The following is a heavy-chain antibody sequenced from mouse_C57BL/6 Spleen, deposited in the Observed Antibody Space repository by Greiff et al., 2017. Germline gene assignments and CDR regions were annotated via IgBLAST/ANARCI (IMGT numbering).Heavy chain of an antibody. V-gene: IGHV1-69*01. CDR3: AISDYGRPFDD. D-gene: IGHD1-1*01. J-gene: IGHJ2*01. CDR2: IDPSDSYT. Sequence: QVQLQQPGAELVMPGASVKLSCKASGYTFTSYWMHWVKQRPGQGLEWIGEIDPSDSYTNYNQKFKGKSTLTVDKSSSTAYMQLSSLTSEDSAVYYYAISDYGRPFDDWGQGTTLTVSS. CDR1: GYTFTSYW.